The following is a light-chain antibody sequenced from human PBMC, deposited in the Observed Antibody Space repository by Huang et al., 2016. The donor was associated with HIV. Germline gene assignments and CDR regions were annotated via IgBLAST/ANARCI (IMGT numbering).Light chain of an antibody. CDR3: QQYGGSPYT. V-gene: IGKV3-20*01. CDR2: GAS. Sequence: EIVLTQSPGTLSLSPGERATLSCRASQSVSSSYLAWYQQKPGQAPRRLIYGASNRATGIPDRFSGSGSGTDFTLTISRLEPEDFAVYYCQQYGGSPYTFGQGTKLEIK. J-gene: IGKJ2*01. CDR1: QSVSSSY.